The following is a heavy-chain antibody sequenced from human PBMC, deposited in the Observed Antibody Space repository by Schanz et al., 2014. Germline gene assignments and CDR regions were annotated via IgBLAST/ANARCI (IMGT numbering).Heavy chain of an antibody. J-gene: IGHJ3*02. Sequence: QVQLVQSGAEVKKPGASVKVSCKASGYTFTSDSMHWVRQAPGQGLEWMGMINPSGGSTTYAQKFQGRVTITRDTSTSTVFMELSSLRSEDTAVYYCTRGGYSNAVGAFDIWGGGTMVAVSS. CDR2: INPSGGST. V-gene: IGHV1-46*01. D-gene: IGHD5-18*01. CDR1: GYTFTSDS. CDR3: TRGGYSNAVGAFDI.